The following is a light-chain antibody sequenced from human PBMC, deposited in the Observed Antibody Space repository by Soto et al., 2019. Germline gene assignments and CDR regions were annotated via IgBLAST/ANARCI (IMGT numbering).Light chain of an antibody. CDR1: SSDVGSYKF. Sequence: QSALTQPASVSGSPGQSITISCTGTSSDVGSYKFVSWYQQHPVKAPKLMIYEGSKRPSGVSNRFSGSKSGNTASLTISGLQAEDEADYYCCSYARSSTLVFGGGTKRTVL. J-gene: IGLJ2*01. CDR3: CSYARSSTLV. V-gene: IGLV2-23*01. CDR2: EGS.